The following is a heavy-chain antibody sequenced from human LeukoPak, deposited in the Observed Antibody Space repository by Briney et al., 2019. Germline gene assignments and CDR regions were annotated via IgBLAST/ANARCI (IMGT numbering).Heavy chain of an antibody. Sequence: PSETLSLTCAVSGGSISSSNWWSWVRQPPGKGLEWIGEIYHSGSTNYNPSLKSRVTISVDKSKNQFSLKLSSVTAADTAVYYCARRVVVVVAATQIEYWGQGTLVTVSS. D-gene: IGHD2-15*01. V-gene: IGHV4-4*02. J-gene: IGHJ4*02. CDR3: ARRVVVVVAATQIEY. CDR2: IYHSGST. CDR1: GGSISSSNW.